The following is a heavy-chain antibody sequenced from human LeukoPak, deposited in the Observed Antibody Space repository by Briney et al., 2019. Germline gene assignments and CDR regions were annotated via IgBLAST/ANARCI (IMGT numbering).Heavy chain of an antibody. D-gene: IGHD1-26*01. J-gene: IGHJ3*02. CDR2: ISYDGSNK. V-gene: IGHV3-30*04. Sequence: PGGSLRLSRAASGFTFSSYAMHWVRQAPGKGLEWVAVISYDGSNKYYADSVKGRFTISRDNSKNTLYLQMNSLRAEDTAVYYCASLGWELVDAFDIWGQGTMVTVSS. CDR3: ASLGWELVDAFDI. CDR1: GFTFSSYA.